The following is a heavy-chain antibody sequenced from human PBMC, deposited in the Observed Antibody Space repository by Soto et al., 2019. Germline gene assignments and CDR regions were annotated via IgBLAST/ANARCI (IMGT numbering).Heavy chain of an antibody. Sequence: GGSLRLSCAASGFTFSSYAMHWVRQAPGKGLEWVAVISYDGSNKYYADSVKGRFTISRDNSKNTLYLQMNSLRAEDTAVYYCARDRAPYCSGGSCYSFDYWGQGTLVTVSS. J-gene: IGHJ4*02. V-gene: IGHV3-30-3*01. CDR1: GFTFSSYA. CDR2: ISYDGSNK. CDR3: ARDRAPYCSGGSCYSFDY. D-gene: IGHD2-15*01.